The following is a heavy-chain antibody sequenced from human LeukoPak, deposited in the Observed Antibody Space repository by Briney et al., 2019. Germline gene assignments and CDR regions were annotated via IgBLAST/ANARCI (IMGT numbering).Heavy chain of an antibody. V-gene: IGHV1-24*01. J-gene: IGHJ4*02. Sequence: ASVTVSCKVSGYTLTELSMHWVRQAPGKGLEWMGGFDPEDGETIYAQKFQGRVTMTEDTSTDTAYMELSSLRSEDTAVYYCATERGIAAAGTRNYFDYWGQGTLVTVSS. CDR2: FDPEDGET. CDR3: ATERGIAAAGTRNYFDY. D-gene: IGHD6-13*01. CDR1: GYTLTELS.